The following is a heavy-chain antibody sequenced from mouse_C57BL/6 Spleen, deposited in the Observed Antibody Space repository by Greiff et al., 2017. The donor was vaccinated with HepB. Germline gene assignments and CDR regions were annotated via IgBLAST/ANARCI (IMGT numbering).Heavy chain of an antibody. Sequence: QVQLKQPGAELVRPGSSVKLSCKASGYTFTSYWMHWVKQRPIQGLEWIGNIDPSDSETHYNQKFKDKATLTVDKSSSTAYMQLSSLTSEDSAVYYCARGADYYGSSYVNFDVWGTGTTVTVSS. CDR2: IDPSDSET. V-gene: IGHV1-52*01. D-gene: IGHD1-1*01. CDR3: ARGADYYGSSYVNFDV. J-gene: IGHJ1*03. CDR1: GYTFTSYW.